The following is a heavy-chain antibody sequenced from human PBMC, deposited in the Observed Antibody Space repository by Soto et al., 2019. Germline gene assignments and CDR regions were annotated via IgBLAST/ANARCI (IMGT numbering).Heavy chain of an antibody. CDR2: ISGSGDRT. V-gene: IGHV3-23*01. CDR3: AKDTVAIRSFYFDS. J-gene: IGHJ4*02. Sequence: GVSLRLSCEASGFTFGNYAMTWVRQAPGKGLEWVSTISGSGDRTYYADSVTGRFTISRDNSKNTLYLQMHSLGVEDTAVYFCAKDTVAIRSFYFDSSAQGTLVTVSS. D-gene: IGHD2-21*01. CDR1: GFTFGNYA.